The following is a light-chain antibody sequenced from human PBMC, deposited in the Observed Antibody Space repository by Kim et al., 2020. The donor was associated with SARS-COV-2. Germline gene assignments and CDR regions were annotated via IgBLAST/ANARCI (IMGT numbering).Light chain of an antibody. CDR1: QSVSRW. J-gene: IGKJ3*01. CDR2: KAS. V-gene: IGKV1-5*03. CDR3: QQYYSFVHFS. Sequence: YVGDRVTITCRASQSVSRWLAWYQQKPGKAPKLLIYKASNLENGVPSRFSAGGSETEFTLTISSLQPDDFATYYCQQYYSFVHFSFGPGTKVDIK.